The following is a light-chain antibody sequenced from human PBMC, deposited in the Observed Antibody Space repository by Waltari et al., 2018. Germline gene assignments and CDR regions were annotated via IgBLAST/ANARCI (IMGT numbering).Light chain of an antibody. V-gene: IGLV2-11*01. J-gene: IGLJ2*01. CDR1: SSDVGGYNY. Sequence: QSALTQPRSVSGSPGQSVTISCTGTSSDVGGYNYVSWYHQPPGKAPKLIIYESIKRPSGVPDRFSGSTSGNTASLTISGLQAEDEADYYCCSYAGSYTFGVFGGGTKVTVL. CDR2: ESI. CDR3: CSYAGSYTFGV.